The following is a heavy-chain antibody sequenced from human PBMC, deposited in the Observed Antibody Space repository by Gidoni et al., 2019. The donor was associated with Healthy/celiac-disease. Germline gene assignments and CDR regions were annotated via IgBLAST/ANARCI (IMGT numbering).Heavy chain of an antibody. CDR3: ARDREAAHDY. CDR2: RWYDGSNK. D-gene: IGHD6-25*01. J-gene: IGHJ4*02. CDR1: GFTFSSYG. Sequence: QVQLVASGGGVVQPGRSLRLSCAESGFTFSSYGMPWVRQAPGKGLEWVAVRWYDGSNKYYADSVKGRFTISRDNSKNTLYLQMNRLRAEDTAVYYCARDREAAHDYWSQGTLVTLSS. V-gene: IGHV3-33*01.